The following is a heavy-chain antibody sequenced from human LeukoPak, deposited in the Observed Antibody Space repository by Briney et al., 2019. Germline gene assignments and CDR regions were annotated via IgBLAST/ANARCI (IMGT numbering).Heavy chain of an antibody. J-gene: IGHJ4*02. CDR2: INHSGST. CDR1: GGSFSGYY. Sequence: SETLSLTCAVYGGSFSGYYWSWIRQPPGKGLEWIGEINHSGSTNYNPSLKSRVTISVDTSKNQFSLKLSSVTAADTAVYYCASYCGGDCSYDYWGQGTLVTVSS. CDR3: ASYCGGDCSYDY. D-gene: IGHD2-21*02. V-gene: IGHV4-34*01.